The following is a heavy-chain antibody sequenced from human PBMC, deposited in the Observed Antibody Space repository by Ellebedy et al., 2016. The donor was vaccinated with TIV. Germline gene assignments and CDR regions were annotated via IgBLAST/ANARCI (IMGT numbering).Heavy chain of an antibody. D-gene: IGHD4-17*01. V-gene: IGHV3-7*01. CDR1: GFSFRSYW. Sequence: GGSLRLSCVASGFSFRSYWMTWVRQAPGKGLEWVANIRQDGSEKFYVDSVKGRFTISRDNAKNSLYLQMSSLKAEDTAVYYCATDGSFGDYLSPTHAFVIWGQGTMVTVSS. CDR2: IRQDGSEK. J-gene: IGHJ3*02. CDR3: ATDGSFGDYLSPTHAFVI.